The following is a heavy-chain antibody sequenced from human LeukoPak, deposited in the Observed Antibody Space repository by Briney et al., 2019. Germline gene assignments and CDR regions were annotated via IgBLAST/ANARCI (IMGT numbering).Heavy chain of an antibody. Sequence: GASVKDSCKASGYTFTSYYMHWVRQAPGQGLEWMGIINPSGGSTSYAQKFQGRVTMTRDMSTSTVYMELSSLRSEDTAVYYCARDPGIYGSGSYFHYMDVWGQGTLVTVSS. CDR2: INPSGGST. J-gene: IGHJ4*02. V-gene: IGHV1-46*01. CDR3: ARDPGIYGSGSYFHYMDV. D-gene: IGHD3-10*01. CDR1: GYTFTSYY.